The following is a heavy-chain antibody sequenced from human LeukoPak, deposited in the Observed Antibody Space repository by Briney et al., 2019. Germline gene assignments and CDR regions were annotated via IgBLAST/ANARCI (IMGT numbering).Heavy chain of an antibody. CDR1: GFTFSSYA. CDR3: ARDYCSTTTCLDY. Sequence: SGRSLRLSCAASGFTFSSYAMHWVRQAPGKGLEWVAVISYDGSNKYYADSVKGRFTISRDDSKNTLYLQMNSLRAEDTALYYCARDYCSTTTCLDYWGRGTLVTVSP. V-gene: IGHV3-30-3*01. J-gene: IGHJ4*02. CDR2: ISYDGSNK. D-gene: IGHD2-2*01.